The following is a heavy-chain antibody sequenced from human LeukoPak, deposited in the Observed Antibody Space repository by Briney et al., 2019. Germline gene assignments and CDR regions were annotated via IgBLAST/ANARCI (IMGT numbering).Heavy chain of an antibody. V-gene: IGHV3-15*07. CDR1: GFTFSNAW. D-gene: IGHD5-18*01. CDR2: IKSKTDGGTT. CDR3: TTPSYSYDVMIFDY. J-gene: IGHJ4*02. Sequence: TPGGSLRLSCAASGFTFSNAWMNWVRQAPGKGLEWVGRIKSKTDGGTTDYAAPVKGRFTISRDDSKNTLYLQMNSLKTEDTAVYYCTTPSYSYDVMIFDYWGQGTLVTVSS.